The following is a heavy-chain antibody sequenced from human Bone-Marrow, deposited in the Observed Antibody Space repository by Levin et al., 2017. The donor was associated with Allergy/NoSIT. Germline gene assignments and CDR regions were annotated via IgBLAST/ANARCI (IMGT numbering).Heavy chain of an antibody. V-gene: IGHV1-69*13. CDR2: IIPIFGTA. D-gene: IGHD3-10*01. J-gene: IGHJ6*03. Sequence: SVKVSCKASGGTFSSYAISWVRQAPGQGLEWMGGIIPIFGTANYAQKFQGRVTITADESTSTAYMELSSLRSEDTAVYYCARDADVGSGSYYNGYYYYYYMDVWGKGTTVTVSS. CDR3: ARDADVGSGSYYNGYYYYYYMDV. CDR1: GGTFSSYA.